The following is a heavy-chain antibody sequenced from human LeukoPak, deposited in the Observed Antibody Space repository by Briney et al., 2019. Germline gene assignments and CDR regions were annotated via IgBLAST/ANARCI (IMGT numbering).Heavy chain of an antibody. CDR2: ISSSGTGI. CDR1: GFTFSNYE. Sequence: GGSLRLSCTGSGFTFSNYETNWVRQAPGKGPEWIAYISSSGTGIYYADSVKGRFTISRDNANLYLQMSSLRAEDTSLYYCARSKKVGDDSFEYWGQGTLVTVSS. D-gene: IGHD3-10*01. V-gene: IGHV3-48*03. CDR3: ARSKKVGDDSFEY. J-gene: IGHJ4*02.